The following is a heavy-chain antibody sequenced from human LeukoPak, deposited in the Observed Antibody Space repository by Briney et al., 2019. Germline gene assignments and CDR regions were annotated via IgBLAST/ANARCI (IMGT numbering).Heavy chain of an antibody. Sequence: ASVKVSCKASGYTFTCYYMHWVRQAPGQGREGRGWINPNSGGTNYAQKFQGWVTMTRGTSISTAYMELSRLRSDDTAVYYCARDGWGYCSSTSCYGAIYFDYWGQGTLVTVSS. V-gene: IGHV1-2*04. J-gene: IGHJ4*02. CDR1: GYTFTCYY. CDR3: ARDGWGYCSSTSCYGAIYFDY. CDR2: INPNSGGT. D-gene: IGHD2-2*01.